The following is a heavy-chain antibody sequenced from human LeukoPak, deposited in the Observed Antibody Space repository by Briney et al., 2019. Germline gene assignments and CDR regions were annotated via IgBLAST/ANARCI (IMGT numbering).Heavy chain of an antibody. D-gene: IGHD2-15*01. CDR3: ARRSCSGGSCYSTYYYYMDV. V-gene: IGHV4-39*01. CDR2: IFYSGST. CDR1: GGSISSSSYF. Sequence: SETLSLTCTVSGGSISSSSYFWGWIRRPPGKGRGGIGPIFYSGSTYYNPSLKSRVTISVDTSKNQFSLKLSSVTAADTAVYYCARRSCSGGSCYSTYYYYMDVWGKGTTVTISS. J-gene: IGHJ6*03.